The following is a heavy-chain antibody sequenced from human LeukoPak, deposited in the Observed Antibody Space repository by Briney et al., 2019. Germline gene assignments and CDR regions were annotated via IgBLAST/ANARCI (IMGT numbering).Heavy chain of an antibody. CDR2: ISASGGST. CDR3: AKRIAAAGPYFDS. D-gene: IGHD6-13*01. CDR1: GFTFSNYA. J-gene: IGHJ4*02. V-gene: IGHV3-23*01. Sequence: GGSLRLSCAASGFTFSNYAMSWVRQAPGVGLEWVSSISASGGSTYYADSVKGRFTISRDNSKSTLYLQMNTLRAEDTALYYCAKRIAAAGPYFDSWGQGTLVTVSS.